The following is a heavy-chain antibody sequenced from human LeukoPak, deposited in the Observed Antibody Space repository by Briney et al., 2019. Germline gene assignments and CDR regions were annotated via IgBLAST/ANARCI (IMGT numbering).Heavy chain of an antibody. D-gene: IGHD6-19*01. V-gene: IGHV3-48*03. Sequence: GGSLRLSCAASGFTFSSYEMNWVRQAPGKGLEWVSYISSSGSTIYYADSVKGRFTISRDNAKNSLYLQMNSLRAEDTAVYYCAKEVPYSSGWYDAFDIWGQGTMVTVSS. CDR1: GFTFSSYE. J-gene: IGHJ3*02. CDR3: AKEVPYSSGWYDAFDI. CDR2: ISSSGSTI.